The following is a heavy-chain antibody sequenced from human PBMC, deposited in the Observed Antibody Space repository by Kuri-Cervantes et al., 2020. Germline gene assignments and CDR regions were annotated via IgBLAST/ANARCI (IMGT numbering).Heavy chain of an antibody. V-gene: IGHV4-38-2*02. CDR3: AKEGYCSSTSCPSGVGYYYMDV. CDR2: LYHSGNT. CDR1: GYSISSNYF. J-gene: IGHJ6*03. Sequence: GSLRLSCAVSGYSISSNYFWGWIRQPPGKGLELIGTLYHSGNTYYNPSLESRVTISLDTSKNQFSLELTSVTAADTALYYCAKEGYCSSTSCPSGVGYYYMDVWGKGTTVTVSS. D-gene: IGHD2-2*01.